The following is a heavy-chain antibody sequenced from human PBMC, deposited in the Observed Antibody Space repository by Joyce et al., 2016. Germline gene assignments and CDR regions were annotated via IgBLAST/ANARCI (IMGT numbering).Heavy chain of an antibody. CDR1: VFTFRSYG. V-gene: IGHV3-30*18. Sequence: CALSVFTFRSYGMHRVRQAPGKGLEWVAVISNDGKNKNYADSVKGRFTVSRDNSKKILSLQMNSLRPEDTAVYYCAKDRETSAVLDFWGQGTPVTVSS. J-gene: IGHJ4*02. D-gene: IGHD6-25*01. CDR2: ISNDGKNK. CDR3: AKDRETSAVLDF.